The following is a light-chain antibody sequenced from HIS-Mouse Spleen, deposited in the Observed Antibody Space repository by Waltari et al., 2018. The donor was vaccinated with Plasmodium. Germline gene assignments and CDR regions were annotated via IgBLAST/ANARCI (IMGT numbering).Light chain of an antibody. J-gene: IGLJ3*02. Sequence: SSELTQDPAVSVALGQTVRITCQGDSLRSYYASWYQQKPGQAPVLVIYGKNNRPSGFPDRFSGSSSGNTASLTIPGAQAEDEADYYCNSRDSSGNHQVFGGGTKLTVL. CDR3: NSRDSSGNHQV. CDR2: GKN. CDR1: SLRSYY. V-gene: IGLV3-19*01.